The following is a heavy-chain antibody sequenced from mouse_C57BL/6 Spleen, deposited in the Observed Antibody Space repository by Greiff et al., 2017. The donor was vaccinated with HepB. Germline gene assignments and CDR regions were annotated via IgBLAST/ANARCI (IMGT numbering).Heavy chain of an antibody. J-gene: IGHJ1*03. CDR2: IYPGSGNT. Sequence: VQLQESGAELVRPGASVKLSCKASGYTFTDYYINWVKQRPGQGLEWIARIYPGSGNTYYNEKFKGKATLTAEKSSSTAYMQLSSLTSEDSAVYFCAREVYGSSYFDVWGTGTTVTVSS. V-gene: IGHV1-76*01. CDR3: AREVYGSSYFDV. D-gene: IGHD1-1*01. CDR1: GYTFTDYY.